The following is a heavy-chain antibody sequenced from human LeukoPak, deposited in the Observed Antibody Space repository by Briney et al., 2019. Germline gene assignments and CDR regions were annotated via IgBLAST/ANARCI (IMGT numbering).Heavy chain of an antibody. CDR1: GFTFSNYW. D-gene: IGHD6-13*01. J-gene: IGHJ6*02. CDR2: IKTDGSEK. Sequence: PGGSLRLSCEGSGFTFSNYWMGWVRQAPGKGLQWVANIKTDGSEKYYVDSVKGRFTISRDNAKNSLYLQMNSLRAEDTVLYYCAKSLPGIAAAGGSTYGMDVWGQGTTVTVSS. CDR3: AKSLPGIAAAGGSTYGMDV. V-gene: IGHV3-7*03.